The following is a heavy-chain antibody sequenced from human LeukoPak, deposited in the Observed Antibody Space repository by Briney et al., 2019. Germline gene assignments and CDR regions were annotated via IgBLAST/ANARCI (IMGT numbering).Heavy chain of an antibody. V-gene: IGHV2-70*11. Sequence: SGPALVKPTQTLTLTCTFSGFSLSTSGMCVSWIRQPPGKALEWLARIDWDDDKYYSTSLKTRLTISKDTSKNQVVLTMTNMDPVDTATYYCARTQRNMNYGSGSPPLYYFDYWGQGTLVTVSS. J-gene: IGHJ4*02. D-gene: IGHD3-10*01. CDR1: GFSLSTSGMC. CDR2: IDWDDDK. CDR3: ARTQRNMNYGSGSPPLYYFDY.